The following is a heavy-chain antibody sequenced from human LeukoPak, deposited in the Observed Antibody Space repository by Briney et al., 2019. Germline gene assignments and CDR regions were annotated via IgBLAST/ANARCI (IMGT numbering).Heavy chain of an antibody. CDR2: INGYNGNT. CDR1: GYTFTTYG. CDR3: AREEQLVSPGYFQH. D-gene: IGHD6-6*01. Sequence: ASVKVSCKASGYTFTTYGISWVRQAPGQGLEWLGWINGYNGNTHYAQKIQDRVTLTTDTSTSTAYMEVRSLRSDDTAVYYCAREEQLVSPGYFQHWGQGTLVTVSS. V-gene: IGHV1-18*01. J-gene: IGHJ1*01.